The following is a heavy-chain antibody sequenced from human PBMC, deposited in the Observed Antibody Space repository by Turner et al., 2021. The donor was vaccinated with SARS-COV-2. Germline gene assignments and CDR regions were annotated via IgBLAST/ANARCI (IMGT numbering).Heavy chain of an antibody. V-gene: IGHV1-69*08. J-gene: IGHJ6*02. D-gene: IGHD6-13*01. CDR3: ARDEEGIAAAYYYAMDV. CDR2: IIPILGIT. CDR1: GGTFSTYT. Sequence: QVQLVQSGAEVKKPGSSVKVSCKASGGTFSTYTISWVRQAPGQGLEWMGRIIPILGITTYAQKFQGRVTITADKSTSTAYMELSSLRSEDTAVYYCARDEEGIAAAYYYAMDVWGRGTTVTVSS.